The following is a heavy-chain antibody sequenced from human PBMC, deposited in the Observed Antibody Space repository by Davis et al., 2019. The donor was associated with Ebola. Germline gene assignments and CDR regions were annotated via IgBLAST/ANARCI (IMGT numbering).Heavy chain of an antibody. J-gene: IGHJ4*02. CDR3: AIAVAGREYYFDY. CDR2: INPNSGGT. D-gene: IGHD6-19*01. CDR1: GYTFTGYY. Sequence: ASVKVSCKASGYTFTGYYMHWVRQAPGQGLEWMGWINPNSGGTNYAQKFQGRVTMTRDTSISTAYMELSRLRSDDTAVYYCAIAVAGREYYFDYWGQGTLVTVSS. V-gene: IGHV1-2*02.